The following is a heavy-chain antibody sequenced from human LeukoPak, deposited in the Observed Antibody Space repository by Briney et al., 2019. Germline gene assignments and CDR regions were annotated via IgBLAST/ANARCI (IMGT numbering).Heavy chain of an antibody. D-gene: IGHD3-3*01. J-gene: IGHJ5*02. CDR1: GFTFSSYE. CDR2: ISSSGSTI. CDR3: PRAGGLRFLEWLTWFDP. V-gene: IGHV3-48*03. Sequence: PGRSLRLSCAASGFTFSSYEMNWVRQAPGKGLEWVSYISSSGSTIYYADSVKGRFTISRENAKNSLYLKMNSLRAEDTAVYYCPRAGGLRFLEWLTWFDPWGQGSLVTVSS.